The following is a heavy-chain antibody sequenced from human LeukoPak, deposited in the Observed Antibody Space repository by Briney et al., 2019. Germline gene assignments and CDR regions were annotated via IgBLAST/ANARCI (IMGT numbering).Heavy chain of an antibody. CDR3: AKGGRRNSGSYYLVDY. CDR1: GFTFTDYA. CDR2: ISGSGGST. V-gene: IGHV3-23*01. J-gene: IGHJ4*02. D-gene: IGHD1-26*01. Sequence: PGGSLRLSCAASGFTFTDYAMSWFRQAPGKGLEWVSAISGSGGSTYYADSVKGRFAISRDNSKNTLYLQMNSLRAEDTAVYYCAKGGRRNSGSYYLVDYWGQGTLVTVSS.